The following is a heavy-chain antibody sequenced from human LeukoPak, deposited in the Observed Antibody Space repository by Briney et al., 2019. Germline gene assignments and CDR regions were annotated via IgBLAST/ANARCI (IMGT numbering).Heavy chain of an antibody. V-gene: IGHV3-33*01. CDR1: GFTFTNYA. CDR2: IWYDGSND. J-gene: IGHJ3*02. CDR3: AREADCSGGNCYRGAFDI. D-gene: IGHD2-15*01. Sequence: PGRSLRLSCEASGFTFTNYAMHWVRQAPGKGLEWVAVIWYDGSNDYYANSVKGRFTISRDNSKNTLYLQMNSLRAEDTAIYYCAREADCSGGNCYRGAFDIWG.